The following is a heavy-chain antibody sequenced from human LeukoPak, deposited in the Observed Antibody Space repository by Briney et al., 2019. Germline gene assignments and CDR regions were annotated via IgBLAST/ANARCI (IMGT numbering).Heavy chain of an antibody. CDR3: ARDITESSSWSPIFYYYGMDV. D-gene: IGHD6-13*01. CDR1: GFTFSSYW. CDR2: IKQDGSEK. Sequence: PGGSLRLSCAASGFTFSSYWMSWVRQAPGKGLEWVANIKQDGSEKYYVDSVKGRFTISRDSAKNSLYLQMNSLRAEDTAVYYCARDITESSSWSPIFYYYGMDVWGQGTTVTVSS. V-gene: IGHV3-7*01. J-gene: IGHJ6*02.